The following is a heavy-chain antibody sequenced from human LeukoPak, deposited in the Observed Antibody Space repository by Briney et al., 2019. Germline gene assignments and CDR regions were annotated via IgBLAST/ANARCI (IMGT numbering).Heavy chain of an antibody. D-gene: IGHD2-2*01. CDR2: IYPGDSDT. V-gene: IGHV5-51*01. CDR3: ARGRAIVVVPAAVPDYFDY. Sequence: PGESLKISCKGSGYSFTSYWIGWVRQMPGKGLEWMGIIYPGDSDTRYSPAFQGQVTISADKSISPAYLQWSSLKASDTAMYYCARGRAIVVVPAAVPDYFDYWGQGTLVTVSS. CDR1: GYSFTSYW. J-gene: IGHJ4*02.